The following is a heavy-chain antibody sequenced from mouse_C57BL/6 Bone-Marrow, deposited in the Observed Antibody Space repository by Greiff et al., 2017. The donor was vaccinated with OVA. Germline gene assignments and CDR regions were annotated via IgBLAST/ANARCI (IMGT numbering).Heavy chain of an antibody. CDR1: GFSLTSYG. Sequence: QVQLKESGPGLVAPSQSLSITCTVSGFSLTSYGVHWVRQPPGKGLEWLVVIWSDGSTTYNSARKSRLSISKDNSKSQVFLKMNSLQTDDTAMYYCARHGAYYSNFLYAMDYWGQGTSVTVSS. D-gene: IGHD2-5*01. V-gene: IGHV2-6-1*01. CDR3: ARHGAYYSNFLYAMDY. CDR2: IWSDGST. J-gene: IGHJ4*01.